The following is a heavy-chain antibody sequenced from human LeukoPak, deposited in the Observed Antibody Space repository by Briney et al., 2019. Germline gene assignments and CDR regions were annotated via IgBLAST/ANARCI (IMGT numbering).Heavy chain of an antibody. J-gene: IGHJ4*02. D-gene: IGHD4-11*01. CDR3: SKDTPGLYGNLFFDY. V-gene: IGHV3-7*01. CDR1: GFTFSSYG. Sequence: PGGSLRLSCAGSGFTFSSYGMHWVRQAPGKGLEWVANIKQDGSEKYYVDSVKGRFTISRDNAKNSLYLQMNSLRAEDTAVYYCSKDTPGLYGNLFFDYLGPGTLVTVSS. CDR2: IKQDGSEK.